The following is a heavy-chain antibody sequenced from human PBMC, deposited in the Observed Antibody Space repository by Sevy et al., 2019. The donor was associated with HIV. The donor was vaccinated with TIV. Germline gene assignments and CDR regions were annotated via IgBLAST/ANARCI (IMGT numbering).Heavy chain of an antibody. CDR2: LKSDVYGGTV. CDR3: TRWKAAQSIFDY. Sequence: GGSLRLSCTASGFTFGDYWMSWVRQAPGKGLEWVAFLKSDVYGGTVDHAASVRGRFVISRDDSKTIAYLQMNDLKTEDTGVYYCTRWKAAQSIFDYWGRGALVTVSS. D-gene: IGHD2-21*01. V-gene: IGHV3-49*04. CDR1: GFTFGDYW. J-gene: IGHJ4*02.